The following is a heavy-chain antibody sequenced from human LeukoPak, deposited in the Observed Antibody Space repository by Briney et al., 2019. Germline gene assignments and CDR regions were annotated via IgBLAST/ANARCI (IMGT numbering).Heavy chain of an antibody. D-gene: IGHD3-10*02. V-gene: IGHV3-48*04. CDR1: GCSFENYN. Sequence: GGSLRLSCAASGCSFENYNMNWVRQAPGKGLEWVSYISSSGSTIYYADSVKGRFTISRDNAKNSLYLQMNSLRAEDTAVYYCAELGITMIGGVWGKGTTVTISS. CDR2: ISSSGSTI. J-gene: IGHJ6*04. CDR3: AELGITMIGGV.